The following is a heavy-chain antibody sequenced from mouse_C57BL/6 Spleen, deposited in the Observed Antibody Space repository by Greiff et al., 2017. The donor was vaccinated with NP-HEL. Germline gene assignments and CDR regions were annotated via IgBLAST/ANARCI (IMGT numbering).Heavy chain of an antibody. D-gene: IGHD1-3*01. CDR2: INPGSGGT. Sequence: VQLQQSGAELVRPGTSVKVSCKASGYAFTNYLIEWVKQRPGQGLEWIGVINPGSGGTNYNEKFKGKATLTADKSSSTAYMQLSSLTSEDSAVYFCARSYNGYDAMDYWGQGTSVTVSS. CDR3: ARSYNGYDAMDY. J-gene: IGHJ4*01. CDR1: GYAFTNYL. V-gene: IGHV1-54*01.